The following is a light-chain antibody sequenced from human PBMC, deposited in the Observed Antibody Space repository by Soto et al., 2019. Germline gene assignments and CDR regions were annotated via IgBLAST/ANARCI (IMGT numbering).Light chain of an antibody. CDR2: GAS. Sequence: EIVMTQSPATLSVSPGERATLSCRASQSVSSNLAWYQQKPGPAPRLLIYGASTRATGIPARFSCSGSGTEFILTISCLQSEDFACYFVQQYINWPSLTFGGGINVEMK. J-gene: IGKJ4*01. CDR3: QQYINWPSLT. CDR1: QSVSSN. V-gene: IGKV3-15*01.